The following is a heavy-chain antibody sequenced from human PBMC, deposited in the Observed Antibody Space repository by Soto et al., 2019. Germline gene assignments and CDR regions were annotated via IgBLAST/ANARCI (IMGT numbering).Heavy chain of an antibody. D-gene: IGHD5-18*01. CDR2: ISAYNGNT. Sequence: ASVKVSCKASGYTFTSYGISWVRQAPGQGLEWMGWISAYNGNTNYAQKLQGRVTMTTDTSTSTAYMELRSLRSDDTAVYYCAIVMWIQLPPQVLDVWGQGTTVTGSS. V-gene: IGHV1-18*01. CDR1: GYTFTSYG. J-gene: IGHJ6*02. CDR3: AIVMWIQLPPQVLDV.